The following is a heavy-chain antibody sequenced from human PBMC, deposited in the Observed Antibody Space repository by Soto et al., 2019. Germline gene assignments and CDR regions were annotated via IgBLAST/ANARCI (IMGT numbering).Heavy chain of an antibody. Sequence: GGSLRLSCAAPGFTFCSYAMNWVRQAPGKGLEWVSVISGSGGSTYYADSVKGRFTISRDNSKNTLYLQMNSLRVEDTAVYYCASRSSGWYFDYWGQGTLVTSPQ. V-gene: IGHV3-23*01. CDR2: ISGSGGST. D-gene: IGHD6-19*01. CDR3: ASRSSGWYFDY. J-gene: IGHJ4*02. CDR1: GFTFCSYA.